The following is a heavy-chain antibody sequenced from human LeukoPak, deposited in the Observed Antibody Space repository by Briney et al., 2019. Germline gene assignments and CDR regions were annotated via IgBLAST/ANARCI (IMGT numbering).Heavy chain of an antibody. J-gene: IGHJ6*03. D-gene: IGHD2-2*01. CDR3: ASRGYCSSTSCSSAQYYYYMDV. CDR1: RFTFSSYS. CDR2: ISSSGSYI. Sequence: TGGSLRLSCAASRFTFSSYSMNWVRQAPGKGLEWVSSISSSGSYIYYADSVKGRFTISRDNAKNSLYLQMNSLRAEDTAVYYCASRGYCSSTSCSSAQYYYYMDVWGKGTTVTISS. V-gene: IGHV3-21*01.